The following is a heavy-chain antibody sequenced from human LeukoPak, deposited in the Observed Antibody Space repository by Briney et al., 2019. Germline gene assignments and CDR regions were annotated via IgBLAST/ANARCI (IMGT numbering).Heavy chain of an antibody. J-gene: IGHJ4*02. V-gene: IGHV3-21*01. CDR1: GFTFSSYS. CDR3: ARVIAAAGIDY. CDR2: ISSSSSYI. D-gene: IGHD6-13*01. Sequence: GGSLRLSCAASGFTFSSYSMNWVRQAPGKGLEWVSSISSSSSYIYYADSVKGRFTISRDNAKNSPYLQMNSLRAEDTAVYYCARVIAAAGIDYWGQGTLVTVSS.